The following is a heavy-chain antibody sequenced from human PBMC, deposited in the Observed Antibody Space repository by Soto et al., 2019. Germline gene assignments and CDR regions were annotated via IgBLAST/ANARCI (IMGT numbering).Heavy chain of an antibody. CDR3: ARGGDFYYYYGLDV. CDR1: GFTFSSYS. Sequence: EVQLVESGGGLVKPGGALRLSCAASGFTFSSYSMNWVRQAPGKGLEWVSSISSSSSYIYYADSVKGRFTISRDNAKNSLYLQMNSLRAEDTAVYYCARGGDFYYYYGLDVWGQGTTVTVSS. CDR2: ISSSSSYI. J-gene: IGHJ6*02. V-gene: IGHV3-21*01. D-gene: IGHD2-21*02.